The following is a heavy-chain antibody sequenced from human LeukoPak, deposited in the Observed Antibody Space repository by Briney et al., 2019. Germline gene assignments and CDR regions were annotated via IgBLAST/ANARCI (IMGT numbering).Heavy chain of an antibody. CDR1: GGSFSVYY. V-gene: IGHV4-34*01. Sequence: SETLSLTCAVYGGSFSVYYWSWIRQPPGKGLEWIGEMYLSGTTHSNPSVKSRVTISIDKSKNQFFLNLSSVTAADTAVYYCAGLVGRYSSGLYYYYFDYWGQGTLVTVSS. CDR3: AGLVGRYSSGLYYYYFDY. D-gene: IGHD3-22*01. J-gene: IGHJ4*02. CDR2: MYLSGTT.